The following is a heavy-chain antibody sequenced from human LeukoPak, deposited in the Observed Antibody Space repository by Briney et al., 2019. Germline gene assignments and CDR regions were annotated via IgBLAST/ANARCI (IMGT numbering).Heavy chain of an antibody. CDR1: GLTFSSYW. D-gene: IGHD5-12*01. V-gene: IGHV3-7*01. CDR2: IKQDGSEK. J-gene: IGHJ4*02. Sequence: GGSLRLSCAASGLTFSSYWMSWVRQAPGKGLEWVANIKQDGSEKYYVDSVKGRFTISRDNAKNSLYLQMNSLRAEDTAVYYCARVLYSGYDGSLDYWGQGTLVTVSS. CDR3: ARVLYSGYDGSLDY.